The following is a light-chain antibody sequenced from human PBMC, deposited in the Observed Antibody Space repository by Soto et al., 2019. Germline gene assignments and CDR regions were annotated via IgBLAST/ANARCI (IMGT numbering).Light chain of an antibody. CDR1: QSVLYSSNNTNY. CDR2: WAS. J-gene: IGKJ4*01. Sequence: DIVMTQSPDSLAVSLGERATINCKSSQSVLYSSNNTNYLAWYQQKPGQPPKLLIYWASTRESGVPDRFSGSGSGTDFTLTISSLQAEDVAVYYCQQYYSVPLTVGGGTKVEIK. V-gene: IGKV4-1*01. CDR3: QQYYSVPLT.